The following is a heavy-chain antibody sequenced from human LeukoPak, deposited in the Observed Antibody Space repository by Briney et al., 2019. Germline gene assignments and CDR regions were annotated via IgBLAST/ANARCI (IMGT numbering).Heavy chain of an antibody. D-gene: IGHD6-19*01. CDR2: IHPSGGST. J-gene: IGHJ4*02. Sequence: ASVKVSCKASGYTLTSYYMHWVRQDPGQALEWMGIIHPSGGSTSYAQKFQGRVTMTRDTSTSTVYMELSRLRSEDTAVYYCARRGIAVAGTYFDYWGQGTLVTVSS. V-gene: IGHV1-46*01. CDR1: GYTLTSYY. CDR3: ARRGIAVAGTYFDY.